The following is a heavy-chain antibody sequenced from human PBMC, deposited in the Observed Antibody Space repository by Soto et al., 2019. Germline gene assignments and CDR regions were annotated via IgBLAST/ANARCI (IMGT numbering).Heavy chain of an antibody. J-gene: IGHJ6*02. D-gene: IGHD5-12*01. CDR3: ARDHLFKGYDNYYYYGMDV. CDR1: GFTFSSYG. V-gene: IGHV3-33*01. CDR2: IWYDGSNK. Sequence: GGSLRLCCAASGFTFSSYGMHWVRQAPGKGLEWVAVIWYDGSNKYYADSVKGRFTISRDNSKNTLYLQMNSLRAEDTAVYYCARDHLFKGYDNYYYYGMDVWGQGTTVTVSS.